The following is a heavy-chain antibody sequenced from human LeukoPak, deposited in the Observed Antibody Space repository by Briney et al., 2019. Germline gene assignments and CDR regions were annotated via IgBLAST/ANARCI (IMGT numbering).Heavy chain of an antibody. V-gene: IGHV4-59*01. CDR1: GGSISSYY. CDR2: IYYSGST. D-gene: IGHD2-2*01. Sequence: PSETLSLTCTVSGGSISSYYWSWIRQPPGKGLEWFGYIYYSGSTNYNPSLKSRVTISVGTSKNQFSLKLSSVTAADTAVYYCARLYCSSSSCHLDYWGQGTLVTVSS. CDR3: ARLYCSSSSCHLDY. J-gene: IGHJ4*02.